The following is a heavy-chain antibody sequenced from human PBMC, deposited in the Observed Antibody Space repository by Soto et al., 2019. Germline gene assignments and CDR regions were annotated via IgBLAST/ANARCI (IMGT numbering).Heavy chain of an antibody. V-gene: IGHV2-5*02. D-gene: IGHD5-12*01. CDR3: ALNTGYSGYSGAFDI. J-gene: IGHJ3*02. CDR2: IYWDDDK. Sequence: QITLKESGPTPVKPTQTLTLTCSFSGFSVTTSGVGVGWIRQPPGKALEWLAIIYWDDDKRYSPSLKSRITITKDTSENQVVLTMTNMDPVDTATYYCALNTGYSGYSGAFDIWGQGTMVTVSS. CDR1: GFSVTTSGVG.